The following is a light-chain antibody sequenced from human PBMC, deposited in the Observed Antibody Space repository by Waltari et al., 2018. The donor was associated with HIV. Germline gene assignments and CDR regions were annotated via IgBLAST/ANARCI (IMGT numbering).Light chain of an antibody. Sequence: SSELTQDPAVSVALGQTVRITCHGDSLGNYFASWSHQKPGQAPVLVIYGKHNRPSGIPDRFSVSSSGTTASLIITGAQAEDEADYYCNSRDSSGVVFGGGTKLTVL. J-gene: IGLJ2*01. V-gene: IGLV3-19*01. CDR1: SLGNYF. CDR2: GKH. CDR3: NSRDSSGVV.